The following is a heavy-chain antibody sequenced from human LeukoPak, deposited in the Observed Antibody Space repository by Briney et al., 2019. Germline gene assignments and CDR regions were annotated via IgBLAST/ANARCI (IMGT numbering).Heavy chain of an antibody. V-gene: IGHV3-48*03. CDR2: ISSSGRTI. Sequence: GGSLRLSCAASGFTFSSYEMNWVRQAPGKGLEGVSYISSSGRTIYNADSVKGRFTISRDDAKNSLYLHMNSLRAEDTAVYYCASTAAGFSSFLLTYWGQGALVTVSS. D-gene: IGHD6-6*01. CDR1: GFTFSSYE. CDR3: ASTAAGFSSFLLTY. J-gene: IGHJ4*02.